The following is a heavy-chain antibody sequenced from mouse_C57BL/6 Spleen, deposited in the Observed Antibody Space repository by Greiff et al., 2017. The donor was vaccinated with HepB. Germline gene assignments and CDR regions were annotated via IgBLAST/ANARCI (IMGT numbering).Heavy chain of an antibody. J-gene: IGHJ1*03. V-gene: IGHV2-9-1*01. D-gene: IGHD1-1*01. CDR3: ARIYYYGSSYWYFDV. CDR2: IWTGGGT. CDR1: GFSLTSYA. Sequence: VKLQESGPGLVAPSQSLSITCTVSGFSLTSYAISWVRQPPGKGLEWLGVIWTGGGTNYNSALKSRLSISKDNSKSQVFLKMNSLQTDDTARYYCARIYYYGSSYWYFDVWGTGTTVTVSS.